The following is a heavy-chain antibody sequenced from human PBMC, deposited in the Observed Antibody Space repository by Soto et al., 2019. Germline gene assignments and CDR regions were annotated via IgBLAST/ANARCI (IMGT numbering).Heavy chain of an antibody. Sequence: GGSLRLSCAASGFTFSSYEMNWVRQAPGKGLEWVSYISSSGSTIYYADSVKGRFTISRDNAKNSLYLQMNSLRAEDTAVYYCARSPSRSITMIAWGQGTLVTAPQ. CDR3: ARSPSRSITMIA. V-gene: IGHV3-48*03. D-gene: IGHD3-22*01. CDR2: ISSSGSTI. J-gene: IGHJ5*02. CDR1: GFTFSSYE.